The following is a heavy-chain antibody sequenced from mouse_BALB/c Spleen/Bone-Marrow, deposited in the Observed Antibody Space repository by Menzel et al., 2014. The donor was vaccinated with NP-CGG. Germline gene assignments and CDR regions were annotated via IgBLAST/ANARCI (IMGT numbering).Heavy chain of an antibody. CDR3: NGNYYAMDY. CDR1: GFNVKDTY. J-gene: IGHJ4*01. D-gene: IGHD2-1*01. V-gene: IGHV14-3*02. Sequence: EVMLVESGAELVKPGASVKLSCTASGFNVKDTYMQWVKQRPEQGLEWIGRIDPANGNTQYDPTFQGKATMTADTSSNTAYLQLSSLTSEDTAVYYCNGNYYAMDYWGQGTSVTVSS. CDR2: IDPANGNT.